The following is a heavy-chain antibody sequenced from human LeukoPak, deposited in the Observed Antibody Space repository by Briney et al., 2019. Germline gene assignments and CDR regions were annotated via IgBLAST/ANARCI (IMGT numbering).Heavy chain of an antibody. J-gene: IGHJ4*02. CDR3: ARATVVAAALDY. CDR1: GYTFTSYD. CDR2: MNPNSGNT. D-gene: IGHD2-15*01. Sequence: ASVKVSCKASGYTFTSYDINWVRQATGQGLEWMGWMNPNSGNTGYAQKLQGRVTMTTDTSTSTAYMELRSLRSDDTAVYYCARATVVAAALDYWGQGTLVTVSS. V-gene: IGHV1-8*01.